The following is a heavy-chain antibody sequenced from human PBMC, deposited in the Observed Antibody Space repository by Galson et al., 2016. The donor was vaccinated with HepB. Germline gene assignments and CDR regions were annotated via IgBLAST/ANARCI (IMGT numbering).Heavy chain of an antibody. Sequence: SLRLSCAASGFSLSNYGMHWVRQAPGKGLEWVAVVSDDGTNKYYADSVKGRFTISKDNSKNTLYLQINSLRGEDTAVYYCARPRGTPYYYYGMDVWGRGTTVTVSS. CDR3: ARPRGTPYYYYGMDV. D-gene: IGHD3-16*01. J-gene: IGHJ6*02. V-gene: IGHV3-30*03. CDR2: VSDDGTNK. CDR1: GFSLSNYG.